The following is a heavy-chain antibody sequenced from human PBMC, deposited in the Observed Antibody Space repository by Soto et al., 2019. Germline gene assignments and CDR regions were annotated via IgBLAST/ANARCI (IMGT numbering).Heavy chain of an antibody. D-gene: IGHD6-13*01. J-gene: IGHJ5*02. CDR3: ARGRIAAAGTQAGIWFDP. CDR1: GGSFIGYY. CDR2: INHSGST. Sequence: SETLSLTCAVYGGSFIGYYWIWIRQPPGKGLEWIGEINHSGSTNYNPSLKSRATISVDTSKNQFSLKLSSVTAADTAVYYCARGRIAAAGTQAGIWFDPWGQGTLVTVSS. V-gene: IGHV4-34*01.